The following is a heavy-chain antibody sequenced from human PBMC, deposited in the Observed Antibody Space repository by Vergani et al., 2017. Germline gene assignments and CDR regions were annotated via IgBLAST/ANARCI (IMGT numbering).Heavy chain of an antibody. D-gene: IGHD5-12*01. CDR2: ISGSGGST. J-gene: IGHJ6*02. Sequence: EVQLLESGGDLVQPGGSLRLSCAASGFTFNHYAMNWVRQAPGKGLEWVSGISGSGGSTYYAGSVKGRFTISRDSSKNTLYLQMNSLSAGDAAVYYCAKDNPRNNGYDYLYYCQAIDVWGQGTTVTVSS. CDR3: AKDNPRNNGYDYLYYCQAIDV. CDR1: GFTFNHYA. V-gene: IGHV3-23*01.